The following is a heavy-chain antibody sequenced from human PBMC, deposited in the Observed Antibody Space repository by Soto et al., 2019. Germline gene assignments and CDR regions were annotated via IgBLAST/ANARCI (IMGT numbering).Heavy chain of an antibody. D-gene: IGHD2-15*01. Sequence: ASVKVSCKASGYTFTSYYMNWVRQAPGQGLEWMGIINPSGGSTSYAQKFQGRVTMTRDTSTSTVYMELSSLRSEDTAVYYCARVLAANDAFDIWGQGTMVTVSS. CDR3: ARVLAANDAFDI. V-gene: IGHV1-46*03. CDR1: GYTFTSYY. J-gene: IGHJ3*02. CDR2: INPSGGST.